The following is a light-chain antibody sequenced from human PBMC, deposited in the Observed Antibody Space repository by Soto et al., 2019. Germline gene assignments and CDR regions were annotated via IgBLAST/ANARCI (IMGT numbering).Light chain of an antibody. CDR2: WAS. V-gene: IGKV2-28*01. CDR1: QSLLHSKGYNY. CDR3: QKYNSAPWT. Sequence: IVVTQSPLSLPVTPGEPASISCRSSQSLLHSKGYNYLDWYLQKPGQSPRLFIYWASTRGSGVPSRFSGSGSGTDFTLTISSLQPEDVATYYCQKYNSAPWTFGQGTKVDIK. J-gene: IGKJ1*01.